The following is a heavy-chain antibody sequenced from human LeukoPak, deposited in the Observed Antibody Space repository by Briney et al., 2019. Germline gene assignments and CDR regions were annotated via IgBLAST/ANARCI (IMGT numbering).Heavy chain of an antibody. CDR3: ARGGYSGYDHDFDY. V-gene: IGHV4-59*01. CDR1: GGSISSYY. J-gene: IGHJ4*02. D-gene: IGHD5-12*01. CDR2: IYYSGST. Sequence: SETLSLTCTVSGGSISSYYWSWIWQPPGKGLEWIGYIYYSGSTNYNPSLKSRVTISVDTSKNQFSLKLSSVTAADTAVYYCARGGYSGYDHDFDYWGQGTLVTVSS.